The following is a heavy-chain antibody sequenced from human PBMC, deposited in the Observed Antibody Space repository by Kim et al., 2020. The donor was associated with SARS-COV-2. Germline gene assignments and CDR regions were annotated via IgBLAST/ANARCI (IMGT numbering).Heavy chain of an antibody. Sequence: SETLSLTCTVSGGSISSYYWSWIRQPPGKGLEWIGYIYYSGSTNYNPSLKSRVTISVDTSKNQFSLKLSSVTAADTAVYYCARAQSIFGVVIPFDYWGQGTLVTVSS. CDR3: ARAQSIFGVVIPFDY. V-gene: IGHV4-59*01. CDR1: GGSISSYY. J-gene: IGHJ4*02. D-gene: IGHD3-3*01. CDR2: IYYSGST.